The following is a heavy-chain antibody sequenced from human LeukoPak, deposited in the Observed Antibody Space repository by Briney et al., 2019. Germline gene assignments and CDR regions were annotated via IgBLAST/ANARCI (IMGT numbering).Heavy chain of an antibody. CDR3: ARETEKQWQY. J-gene: IGHJ3*01. D-gene: IGHD6-19*01. Sequence: SETLSLTCTVSGGSISSSSYYWGWIRQPPGKGLEWIGYIYYSGITNYNPSLKSRVTISVDTSKNQFSLTLRSVTAADTAVYYCARETEKQWQYWGQGTMATVSS. CDR2: IYYSGIT. CDR1: GGSISSSSYY. V-gene: IGHV4-61*05.